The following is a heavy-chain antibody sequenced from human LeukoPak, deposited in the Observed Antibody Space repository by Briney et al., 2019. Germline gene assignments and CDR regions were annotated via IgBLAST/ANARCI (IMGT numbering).Heavy chain of an antibody. CDR2: ISGSGGST. J-gene: IGHJ4*02. Sequence: PGGSLRLSCAASGFTFSSYAMSWVRQAPGKGLEWVSAISGSGGSTYYADSVKGRFTISRDNSKNTLYLLMNSLRAEDTAVYYCAKVDYDSSGYYSSFDYWGQGTLVTVSS. V-gene: IGHV3-23*01. D-gene: IGHD3-22*01. CDR3: AKVDYDSSGYYSSFDY. CDR1: GFTFSSYA.